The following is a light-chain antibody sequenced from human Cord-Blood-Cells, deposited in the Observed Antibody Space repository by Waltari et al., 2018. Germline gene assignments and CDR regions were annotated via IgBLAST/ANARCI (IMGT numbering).Light chain of an antibody. V-gene: IGKV3-20*01. CDR1: QSVSSSY. J-gene: IGKJ2*01. CDR2: GAS. CDR3: QQYGSSPYT. Sequence: EIVLTQSPGTLSLSPGERATLSCRASQSVSSSYLAWYQQKPGQAPRLLIYGASSRATGIPDRFSGSGSGTDFTLTISRLEPEDFAVYYCQQYGSSPYTFCRGPSWRSN.